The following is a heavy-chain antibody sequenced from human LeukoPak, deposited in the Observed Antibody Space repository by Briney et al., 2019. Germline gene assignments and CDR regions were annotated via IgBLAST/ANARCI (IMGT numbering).Heavy chain of an antibody. D-gene: IGHD3-3*01. CDR3: ARDVRDYDFWSGYYRWFDP. CDR1: GGSISSGSYY. CDR2: IDTSGST. V-gene: IGHV4-61*02. Sequence: SETLSLTCTVSGGSISSGSYYWSWLGQPAGKGLEWIGRIDTSGSTNYNPSLKSRVTISVDTSKNQFSLKLSSVTAADTAVYYCARDVRDYDFWSGYYRWFDPWGQGTLVTVSS. J-gene: IGHJ5*02.